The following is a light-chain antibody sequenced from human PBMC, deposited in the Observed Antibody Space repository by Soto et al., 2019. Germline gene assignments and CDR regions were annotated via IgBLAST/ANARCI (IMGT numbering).Light chain of an antibody. CDR2: GAS. Sequence: EMVMTQSPATLSVPPGETATLSCRASQSVSTNLVWYQQKPGQAPRLLIYGASTRATGIPARFSGSGSGTEFTLTISRLQSDDFAVYYCQQCDRGWTFGQGTKVEIK. V-gene: IGKV3-15*01. CDR1: QSVSTN. J-gene: IGKJ1*01. CDR3: QQCDRGWT.